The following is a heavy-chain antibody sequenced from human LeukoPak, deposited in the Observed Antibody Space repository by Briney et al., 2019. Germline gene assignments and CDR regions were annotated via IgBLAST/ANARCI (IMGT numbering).Heavy chain of an antibody. CDR1: GGSFSGYY. CDR3: ARQYPPIGYRAWYHDYYFDY. D-gene: IGHD2-15*01. CDR2: INHSGST. V-gene: IGHV4-34*01. Sequence: SETLSLTCAVYGGSFSGYYWSWIRQPPGKGLEWIGEINHSGSTNYNPSLKSRVTISVDTSKNQFSLKLSSVTAADTAVYYCARQYPPIGYRAWYHDYYFDYWGRGTLVTVSS. J-gene: IGHJ4*02.